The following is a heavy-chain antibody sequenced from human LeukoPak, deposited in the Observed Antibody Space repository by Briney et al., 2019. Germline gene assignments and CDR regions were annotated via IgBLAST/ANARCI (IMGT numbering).Heavy chain of an antibody. CDR3: ARDRSVAAAGAWFDP. Sequence: SGTLSLTCAVSGGSISSSNWWSWVRQPPGKGLEWIGEIYHSGSTNYNPSLKSRVTISVDTSKNQFSLKLSSVTAADTAVYYCARDRSVAAAGAWFDPWGQGTLVTVSS. D-gene: IGHD6-13*01. CDR1: GGSISSSNW. J-gene: IGHJ5*02. V-gene: IGHV4-4*02. CDR2: IYHSGST.